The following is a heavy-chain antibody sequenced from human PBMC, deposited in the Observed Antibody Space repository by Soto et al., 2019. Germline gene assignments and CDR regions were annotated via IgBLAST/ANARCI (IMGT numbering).Heavy chain of an antibody. J-gene: IGHJ6*02. CDR1: GYTFTGYY. D-gene: IGHD6-6*01. CDR2: INPNSGGT. CDR3: ARVKIAAPYYYYGMDV. Sequence: QVQLVQSGAEVKKPGASVKVSCKASGYTFTGYYMHWVRQAPGQGLEWMGWINPNSGGTNYAQKFQGRVTMTRDTSISTAYMELSRLRSDDTAVYYCARVKIAAPYYYYGMDVWGQGTTVTVSS. V-gene: IGHV1-2*02.